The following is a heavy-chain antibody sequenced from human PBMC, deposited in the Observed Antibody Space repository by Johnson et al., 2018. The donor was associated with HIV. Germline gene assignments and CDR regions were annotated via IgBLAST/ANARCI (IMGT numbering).Heavy chain of an antibody. D-gene: IGHD2-8*01. V-gene: IGHV3-30*04. J-gene: IGHJ3*02. CDR3: ARGGVVHDGCDN. CDR1: GFTFSSFA. CDR2: ISHSGSNK. Sequence: QMLLVESGGGVVQPGRSLRLSCAASGFTFSSFAMHWVRQTPGNGLDWVSIISHSGSNKYYAASVKGRFTISRDNFKNTLYLQMNTLRAEDTAVYYCARGGVVHDGCDNRGLGTMVTVSS.